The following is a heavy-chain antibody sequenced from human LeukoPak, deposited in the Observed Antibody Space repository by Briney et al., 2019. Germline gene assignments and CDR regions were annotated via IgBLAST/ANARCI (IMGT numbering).Heavy chain of an antibody. J-gene: IGHJ3*02. CDR2: IKSKTDGGTR. D-gene: IGHD6-6*01. CDR3: TTDRPSGEDAFDI. Sequence: GGSLRPSCAASGFTFNNVWMSWVRQAPGKGLEWVGRIKSKTDGGTRDYAAPVKGRFTISRDDSKNTLYLQMNSLKTEDTAVYYCTTDRPSGEDAFDIWGQGTMVTVSS. V-gene: IGHV3-15*01. CDR1: GFTFNNVW.